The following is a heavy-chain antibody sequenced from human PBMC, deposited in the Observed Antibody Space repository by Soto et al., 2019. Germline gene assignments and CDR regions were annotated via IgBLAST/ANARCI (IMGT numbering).Heavy chain of an antibody. CDR1: GWTLSGYY. J-gene: IGHJ6*02. D-gene: IGHD3-3*01. Sequence: SSGSLTLSCAVYGWTLSGYYLSWVRQPPGKGLEWIGEINHSGSTNYNPYLKSRVTISVDTSKNHLSMKLSSVTAADTAVYYCARFKIVWSGYFYCIDVWGQGTMVTVSS. CDR2: INHSGST. V-gene: IGHV4-34*01. CDR3: ARFKIVWSGYFYCIDV.